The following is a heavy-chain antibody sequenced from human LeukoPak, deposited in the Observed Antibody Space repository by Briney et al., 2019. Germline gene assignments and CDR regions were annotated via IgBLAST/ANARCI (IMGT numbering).Heavy chain of an antibody. Sequence: GGSLRLSCAASGFTFSSYAMSWVRQAPGKGLEWVSAISGSGGSTYYADSVKGRFTISRDNSKNTLYLQMNSLRAEDTAVYYCAAMVRGVISMDVWGQGTTVTVSS. CDR1: GFTFSSYA. D-gene: IGHD3-10*01. V-gene: IGHV3-23*01. J-gene: IGHJ6*02. CDR3: AAMVRGVISMDV. CDR2: ISGSGGST.